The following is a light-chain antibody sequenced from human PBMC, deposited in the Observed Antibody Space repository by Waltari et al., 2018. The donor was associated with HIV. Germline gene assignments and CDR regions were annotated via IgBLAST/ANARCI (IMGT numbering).Light chain of an antibody. CDR3: QQYGSSPT. CDR2: GAS. CDR1: QTVSSNY. J-gene: IGKJ3*01. Sequence: EIVLTQSPGTMSLSPGERATLSCRASQTVSSNYLAWYQQKPGQAPRHLIYGASSRAIGIPDRFSGSGSGTDFTLTINRLEPEDFAVYYCQQYGSSPTFGPGTKVDIK. V-gene: IGKV3-20*01.